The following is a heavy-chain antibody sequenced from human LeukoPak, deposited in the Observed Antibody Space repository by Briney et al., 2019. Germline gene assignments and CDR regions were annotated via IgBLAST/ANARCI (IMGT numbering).Heavy chain of an antibody. CDR2: ISAYNGNT. D-gene: IGHD5-12*01. V-gene: IGHV1-18*01. CDR3: ARAEEGQEVATFDY. J-gene: IGHJ4*02. Sequence: ASVKVSCKASGYTFTSYGISWVRQAPGQGLEWMGWISAYNGNTNYAQKLQGRVTMTTDTSTSTAYMELRSLRSDDTAVYYCARAEEGQEVATFDYWGQGTLVTASS. CDR1: GYTFTSYG.